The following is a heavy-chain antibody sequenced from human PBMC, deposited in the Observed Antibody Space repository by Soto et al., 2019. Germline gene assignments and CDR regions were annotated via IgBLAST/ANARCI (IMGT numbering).Heavy chain of an antibody. CDR1: GFTFSSYA. Sequence: QVQLVESGGGVVQPGRSLRLSCAASGFTFSSYAMHWVRQAPGKGLEWVAVISYDGSNKYYADFVKGRFTISRDNSKNTLYLQMNSLRAEDTAVYYCARALKDGWEQTDFDYWGQGTLVTVSS. D-gene: IGHD1-26*01. CDR3: ARALKDGWEQTDFDY. CDR2: ISYDGSNK. J-gene: IGHJ4*02. V-gene: IGHV3-30-3*01.